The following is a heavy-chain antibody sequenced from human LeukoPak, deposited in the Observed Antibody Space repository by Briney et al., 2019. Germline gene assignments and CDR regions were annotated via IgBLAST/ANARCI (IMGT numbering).Heavy chain of an antibody. CDR1: GGSISHYY. V-gene: IGHV4-59*01. Sequence: SETLSLTCTVSGGSISHYYWSWIRQPPGKGLQWIGYIFYSGSTNYNPSLKSRVTISVDTSKNQFSLKLNSVTAADTAVYYCAKPFGYSGYDFRPHDAFDIWGQGTMVTVSS. D-gene: IGHD5-12*01. J-gene: IGHJ3*02. CDR3: AKPFGYSGYDFRPHDAFDI. CDR2: IFYSGST.